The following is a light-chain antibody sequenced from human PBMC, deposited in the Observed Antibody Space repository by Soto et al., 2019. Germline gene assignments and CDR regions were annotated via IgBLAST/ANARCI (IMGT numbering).Light chain of an antibody. CDR1: SSDIGRYNY. J-gene: IGLJ3*02. Sequence: QSALTQPASVSGSPGQSITISCTGTSSDIGRYNYVSWYQQHPGEAPKLFIYNVNNRPSGVSNRFSGSKSGNTASLTISGLQAEDEANYYCASYAITTTSGVVFGGGTKLTVL. CDR3: ASYAITTTSGVV. CDR2: NVN. V-gene: IGLV2-14*01.